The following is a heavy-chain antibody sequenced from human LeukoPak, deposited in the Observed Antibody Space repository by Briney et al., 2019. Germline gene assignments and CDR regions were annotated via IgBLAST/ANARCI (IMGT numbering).Heavy chain of an antibody. CDR1: GGSFSGYY. CDR3: ASLGGSQIYYYYMDV. CDR2: INHSGST. V-gene: IGHV4-34*01. Sequence: SETLSLTCAVYGGSFSGYYWSWIRQPPGKGLEWIGEINHSGSTNYNPSLKSRVTISVDTSKNQFSLKLSSVTAADTAVYYCASLGGSQIYYYYMDVWGKGTTVTISS. D-gene: IGHD1-26*01. J-gene: IGHJ6*03.